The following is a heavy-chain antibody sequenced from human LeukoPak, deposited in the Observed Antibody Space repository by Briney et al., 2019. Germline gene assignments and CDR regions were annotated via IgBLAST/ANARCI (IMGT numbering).Heavy chain of an antibody. V-gene: IGHV3-7*01. CDR2: IKQDGGEE. D-gene: IGHD4-17*01. Sequence: PGGSLRLSCEASGFILSRYSMNWVRQAPGKGLEWVANIKQDGGEEHYVDSVKGRFTISRDNAKNSLYLQMNSLRAEDTAVYYCARDKSADYGDSYFDSWGQGILVTVSS. CDR3: ARDKSADYGDSYFDS. CDR1: GFILSRYS. J-gene: IGHJ4*02.